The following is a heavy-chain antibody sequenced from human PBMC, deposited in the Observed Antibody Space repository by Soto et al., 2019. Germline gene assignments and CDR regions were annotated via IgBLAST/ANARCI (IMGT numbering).Heavy chain of an antibody. V-gene: IGHV3-33*01. CDR1: GFTFSSYG. CDR3: ARGNDILTGWARYGMDV. D-gene: IGHD3-9*01. Sequence: PGGSLRLSCAASGFTFSSYGMHWVRQAPGKGLEWVAVIWYDGSNKYYADSVKGRFTISRDNSKNTLYLQMNSLRAEDTAVYYCARGNDILTGWARYGMDVWGQGTTVTVSS. J-gene: IGHJ6*02. CDR2: IWYDGSNK.